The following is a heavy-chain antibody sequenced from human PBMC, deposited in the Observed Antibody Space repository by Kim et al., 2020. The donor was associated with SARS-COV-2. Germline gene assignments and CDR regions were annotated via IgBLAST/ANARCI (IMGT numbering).Heavy chain of an antibody. D-gene: IGHD5-18*01. CDR2: ISAYNGNT. J-gene: IGHJ6*02. Sequence: ASVKVSCKASGYTFTSYGISWVRQAPGQGLEWMGWISAYNGNTNYAQKLQGRVTMTTDTSTSTAYMELRSLRSDDTAVYYCARAPDSYGYYYYGMDVWGQGTTVTVPS. V-gene: IGHV1-18*01. CDR1: GYTFTSYG. CDR3: ARAPDSYGYYYYGMDV.